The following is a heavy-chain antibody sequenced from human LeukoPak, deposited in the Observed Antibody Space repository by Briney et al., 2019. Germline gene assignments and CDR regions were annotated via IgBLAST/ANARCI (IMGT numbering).Heavy chain of an antibody. CDR3: ARRIQLWSYWHFDL. CDR2: SYDSWRM. Sequence: SETLSLTCTVSGDSISRESWSWIRQAPGKVLECIGYSYDSWRMNYNPSLQSRVTISLDTSKNRLSLQLNSVTAADTAVYYCARRIQLWSYWHFDLWGRGTLVTVTS. J-gene: IGHJ2*01. V-gene: IGHV4-4*08. CDR1: GDSISRES. D-gene: IGHD1-1*01.